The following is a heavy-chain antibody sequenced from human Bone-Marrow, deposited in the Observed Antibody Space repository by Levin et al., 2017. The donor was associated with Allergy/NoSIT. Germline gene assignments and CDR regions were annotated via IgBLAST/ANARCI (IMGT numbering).Heavy chain of an antibody. V-gene: IGHV6-1*01. J-gene: IGHJ3*02. CDR3: AREGSYYDSSGDDAFDI. Sequence: SETLSLTCAISGDSVSSNSAAWNWIRQSPSRGLEWLGRTYYRSKWYNDYAVSVKSRITINPDTSKNQFSLQLNSVTPEDTAVYYCAREGSYYDSSGDDAFDIWGQGTMVTVSS. D-gene: IGHD3-22*01. CDR2: TYYRSKWYN. CDR1: GDSVSSNSAA.